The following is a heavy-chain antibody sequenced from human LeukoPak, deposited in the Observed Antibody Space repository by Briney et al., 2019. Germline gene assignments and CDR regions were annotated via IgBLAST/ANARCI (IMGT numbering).Heavy chain of an antibody. V-gene: IGHV3-23*01. CDR2: ISGSGSTT. D-gene: IGHD3-9*01. CDR1: GFSFSTFA. CDR3: AKERDETGYFNAPFDQ. Sequence: GASLRLSCAASGFSFSTFAMNWVRQAPGKGLEWVSGISGSGSTTYYADSVKGRLTISRDNSNNTPFLQMDRLKGEDTAVYFCAKERDETGYFNAPFDQWGQGTLVTVSS. J-gene: IGHJ4*02.